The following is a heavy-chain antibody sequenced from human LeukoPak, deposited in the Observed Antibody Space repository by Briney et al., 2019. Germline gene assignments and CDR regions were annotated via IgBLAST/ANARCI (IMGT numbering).Heavy chain of an antibody. CDR3: ARRSNAVAVVYYFDY. CDR2: INHSGST. J-gene: IGHJ4*02. D-gene: IGHD6-19*01. Sequence: SETLSLTCAVYGGSFSGYYWSWIRQPPGKGLEWIGEINHSGSTNYNPSLKSRVTISVDTSKNQFSLKLSSVTAADTAVYYCARRSNAVAVVYYFDYWGQGTLVTLSS. V-gene: IGHV4-34*01. CDR1: GGSFSGYY.